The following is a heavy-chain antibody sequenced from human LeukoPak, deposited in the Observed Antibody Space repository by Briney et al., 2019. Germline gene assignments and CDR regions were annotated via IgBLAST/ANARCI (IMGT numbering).Heavy chain of an antibody. V-gene: IGHV3-30*18. CDR1: GFTFSGYG. Sequence: GGSLRLSCAASGFTFSGYGMHWVRQAPGRGLEWVAVISYDGSNKYYADSVKGRFTISRDNSKNTLYLRMNSLRAEDTAVYYCAKGDRRDGYNAGAYYFDYWGQGTLVTVSS. CDR2: ISYDGSNK. J-gene: IGHJ4*02. D-gene: IGHD5-24*01. CDR3: AKGDRRDGYNAGAYYFDY.